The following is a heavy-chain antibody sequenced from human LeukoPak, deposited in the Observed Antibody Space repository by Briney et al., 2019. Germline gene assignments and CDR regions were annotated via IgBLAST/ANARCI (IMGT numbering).Heavy chain of an antibody. CDR2: MYHSGTT. CDR1: GGSFSSGGFS. CDR3: VRGYYYDSSGDWVRAFDM. V-gene: IGHV4-30-2*01. Sequence: SQTLSLTCAVSGGSFSSGGFSWIWIRQPPGKGLEWIGYMYHSGTTHYNPSLKSRVTISVDRSKNQFSLKLSSVTAADTAVYYCVRGYYYDSSGDWVRAFDMWGRGTMVTVSS. D-gene: IGHD3-22*01. J-gene: IGHJ3*02.